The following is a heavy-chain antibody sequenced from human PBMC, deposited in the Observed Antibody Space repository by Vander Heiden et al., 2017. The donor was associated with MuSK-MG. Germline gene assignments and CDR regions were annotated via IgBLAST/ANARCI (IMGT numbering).Heavy chain of an antibody. D-gene: IGHD6-19*01. CDR1: GFPFSDHY. V-gene: IGHV3-72*01. Sequence: EMQLVASAGGLVQPGGSLRLSCAASGFPFSDHYIDWVRQARGKGLEWVGRTRNKANSYTTEYAASVKGRFTISREDSKNSLYLQMNSLKTEDTAVYYCARAEPWLGRGYDYWGQGTLGTVSS. J-gene: IGHJ4*02. CDR2: TRNKANSYTT. CDR3: ARAEPWLGRGYDY.